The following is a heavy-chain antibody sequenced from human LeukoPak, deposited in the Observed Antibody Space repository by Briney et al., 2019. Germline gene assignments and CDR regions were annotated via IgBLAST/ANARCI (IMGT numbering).Heavy chain of an antibody. CDR1: GFTFSSYS. CDR3: ARGRFLEWLLPFDY. CDR2: ISSSSSYI. D-gene: IGHD3-3*01. V-gene: IGHV3-21*01. J-gene: IGHJ4*02. Sequence: GGSLRLSCAASGFTFSSYSMNWVRQAPGKGLEWVSSISSSSSYIYYADSVKGRFTISRDNAKNSLYLQMNSLRAEDTAVYYCARGRFLEWLLPFDYCGQGTLVTVSS.